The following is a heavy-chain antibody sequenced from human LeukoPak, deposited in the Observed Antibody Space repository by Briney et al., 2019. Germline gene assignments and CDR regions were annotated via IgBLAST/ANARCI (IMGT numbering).Heavy chain of an antibody. CDR3: ARETYYYDSSVYTDYYNYFDP. CDR2: IYHSGNT. D-gene: IGHD3-22*01. J-gene: IGHJ5*02. CDR1: GYSISSGYY. Sequence: SETLSLTCAVSGYSISSGYYWGWIRQPPGKGPEWIGTIYHSGNTYYNPSLRSRVTISVDTSKNQFSLRLSSVTAADTAVYYCARETYYYDSSVYTDYYNYFDPWGQGTLVTVSS. V-gene: IGHV4-38-2*02.